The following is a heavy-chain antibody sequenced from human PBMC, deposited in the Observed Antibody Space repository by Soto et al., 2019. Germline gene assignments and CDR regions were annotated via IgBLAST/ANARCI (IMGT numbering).Heavy chain of an antibody. CDR2: IYYSGST. J-gene: IGHJ6*02. Sequence: SETLSLTCTVSGGSISSSSYYWGGIRQPPGKGLEWIGSIYYSGSTYYNPSLKSRVTISVDTSKNQFSLKLSSVTAAATAVYYCARHVLVPAAIGGMDVWGQGTTVTVSS. CDR3: ARHVLVPAAIGGMDV. V-gene: IGHV4-39*01. D-gene: IGHD2-2*02. CDR1: GGSISSSSYY.